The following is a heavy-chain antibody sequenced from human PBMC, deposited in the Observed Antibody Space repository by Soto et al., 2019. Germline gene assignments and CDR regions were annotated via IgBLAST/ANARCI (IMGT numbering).Heavy chain of an antibody. D-gene: IGHD6-6*01. Sequence: GGSLRLSCAASGFNFSSYAMSWVRQAPGMGLEWVSTVIASGGTTYYADSVKGRFTISRDTAKNTLYVQMNNLRADDTAVYYCVRGAIPTSSSAGGFTYFNPWGQGTLVTVSS. V-gene: IGHV3-23*01. J-gene: IGHJ5*02. CDR2: VIASGGTT. CDR3: VRGAIPTSSSAGGFTYFNP. CDR1: GFNFSSYA.